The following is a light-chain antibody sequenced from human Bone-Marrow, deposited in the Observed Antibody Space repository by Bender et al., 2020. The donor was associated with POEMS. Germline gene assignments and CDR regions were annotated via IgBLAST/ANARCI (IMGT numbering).Light chain of an antibody. CDR2: KDT. CDR1: DLGDIY. Sequence: SYEVTLPPSVSVSPGQTASITCSGDDLGDIYVAWYQLKPVHPPVLVIYKDTKRPSGIPERFSGSNSGNTATLTISGTQAMDEADYYCQAWGTYSVIFGGGTKLTVL. V-gene: IGLV3-1*01. J-gene: IGLJ2*01. CDR3: QAWGTYSVI.